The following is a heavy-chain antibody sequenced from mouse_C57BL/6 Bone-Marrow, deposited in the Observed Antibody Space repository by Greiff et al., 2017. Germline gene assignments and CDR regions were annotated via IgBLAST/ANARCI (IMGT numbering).Heavy chain of an antibody. CDR1: GYTFTSYW. CDR2: IDPNSGGT. V-gene: IGHV1-72*01. J-gene: IGHJ1*03. CDR3: ARGDYGSSYNWYFDV. D-gene: IGHD1-1*01. Sequence: QQSCKASGYTFTSYWMHWVKQRPGRGLEWIGRIDPNSGGTKYNEKFKSKATLTVDKPSSTAYMQLSSLTSEDSAVYYCARGDYGSSYNWYFDVWGTGTTVTVSS.